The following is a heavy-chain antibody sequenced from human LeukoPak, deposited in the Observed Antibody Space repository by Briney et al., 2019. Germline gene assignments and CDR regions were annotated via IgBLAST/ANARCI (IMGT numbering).Heavy chain of an antibody. V-gene: IGHV4-59*01. CDR1: GGSISSYY. J-gene: IGHJ6*02. CDR3: ARDSMLRYFDWLPNYYYGMDV. D-gene: IGHD3-9*01. CDR2: IYYSGST. Sequence: SETLSLTCTVSGGSISSYYRSWIRQPPGKGLEWIGYIYYSGSTNYNPSLKSRVTISVDTSKNQFSLKLSSVTAADTAVYYCARDSMLRYFDWLPNYYYGMDVWGQGTTVTVSS.